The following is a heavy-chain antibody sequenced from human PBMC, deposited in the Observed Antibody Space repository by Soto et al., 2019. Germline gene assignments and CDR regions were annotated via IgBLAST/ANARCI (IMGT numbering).Heavy chain of an antibody. V-gene: IGHV3-48*02. CDR3: ARGSYYDSSGYYHFGY. Sequence: GSLRLSGAASVFTFSSYRMNWVRQAPGTGLEWVSYISISSTNIYYADSVKGRFTISRDNAKNSLYLEMNSLRDEDTAVYYCARGSYYDSSGYYHFGYWGQGTLVTVSS. J-gene: IGHJ4*02. D-gene: IGHD3-22*01. CDR1: VFTFSSYR. CDR2: ISISSTNI.